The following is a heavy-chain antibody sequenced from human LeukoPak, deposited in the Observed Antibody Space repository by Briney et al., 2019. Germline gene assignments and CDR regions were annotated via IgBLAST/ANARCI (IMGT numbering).Heavy chain of an antibody. V-gene: IGHV1-18*01. Sequence: ASVKVSCKASGYTFTSYGISWVRQAPGQGLEWMGWISAYNGNTNYAQKLQGRVTMTTDTSTSTAHMELRSLRSDDTAVYYCARDLIGLGYYFDYWGQGTLVTVSS. CDR2: ISAYNGNT. CDR3: ARDLIGLGYYFDY. J-gene: IGHJ4*02. D-gene: IGHD2-15*01. CDR1: GYTFTSYG.